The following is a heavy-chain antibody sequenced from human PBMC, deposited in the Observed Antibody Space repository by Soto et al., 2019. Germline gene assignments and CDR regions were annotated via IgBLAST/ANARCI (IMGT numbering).Heavy chain of an antibody. V-gene: IGHV3-21*01. CDR1: GFTFSSYS. CDR3: AREVYGSGILRWVDY. J-gene: IGHJ4*02. CDR2: ISSSSSYI. Sequence: EVQLVESGGGLVKPGGSLRLSCAASGFTFSSYSMNWVRQAPGKGLEWVSSISSSSSYIYYADSVKGRFTISRDNAKNSLYLQMNSLRAKDTAVYYCAREVYGSGILRWVDYWGQGTLVTVSS. D-gene: IGHD3-10*01.